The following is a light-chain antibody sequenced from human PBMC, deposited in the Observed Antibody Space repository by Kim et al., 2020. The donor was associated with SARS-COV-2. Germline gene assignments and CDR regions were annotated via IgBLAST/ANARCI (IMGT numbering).Light chain of an antibody. CDR1: KLEDKS. J-gene: IGLJ2*01. Sequence: SVSPGQSASIPCSGDKLEDKSASWYQQKPGQSPVVVIYEDRKLPSGIPERFSGSNSGDTATLTIRGTQAMDEADYFCQAWDTSTVVFGGGTQLTVL. CDR3: QAWDTSTVV. V-gene: IGLV3-1*01. CDR2: EDR.